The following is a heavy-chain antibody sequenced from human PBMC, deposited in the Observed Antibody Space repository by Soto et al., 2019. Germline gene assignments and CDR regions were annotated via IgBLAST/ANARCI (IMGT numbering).Heavy chain of an antibody. CDR2: ITTSSAYI. CDR1: GFTFNTYD. CDR3: VRSGTARSLRHIWFDT. Sequence: EVQLVESGGGLVKPGGSLRLSCAASGFTFNTYDMNWVRQAPGKGLEWVSSITTSSAYIYYADSLKGRITISRDNAKNSLFLQMNSLRAEDTAVYYCVRSGTARSLRHIWFDTWGQGTLVTVSS. V-gene: IGHV3-21*01. D-gene: IGHD1-1*01. J-gene: IGHJ5*02.